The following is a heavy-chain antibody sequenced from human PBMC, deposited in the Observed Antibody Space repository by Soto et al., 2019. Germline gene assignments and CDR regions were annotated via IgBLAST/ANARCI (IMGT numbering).Heavy chain of an antibody. Sequence: QVQLVQSGAEVKKPGSSVKVSCKASGGTFSSYAISWVRQAPGQGLEWMGGIIPIFGTANYAQKFQGRVTNTADESTSTAYMVLSSLRSEDTAVYYCALLSIAAAGEHYYYCGMDGWGQGTTVTVSS. CDR2: IIPIFGTA. V-gene: IGHV1-69*12. CDR3: ALLSIAAAGEHYYYCGMDG. D-gene: IGHD6-13*01. CDR1: GGTFSSYA. J-gene: IGHJ6*02.